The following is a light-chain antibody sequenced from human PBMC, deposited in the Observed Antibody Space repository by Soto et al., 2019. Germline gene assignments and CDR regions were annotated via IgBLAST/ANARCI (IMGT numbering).Light chain of an antibody. CDR3: QQYGSSST. CDR2: AAT. Sequence: EIGLTQSPGTLSLSPGERATLSCRASQSIDSNYLARYQQKPGQAPRLLIYAATSRATGIPDRFSSSGSRTDFTLTISRLESEDFAVYYCQQYGSSSTFGGGTKVEIK. V-gene: IGKV3-20*01. CDR1: QSIDSNY. J-gene: IGKJ4*01.